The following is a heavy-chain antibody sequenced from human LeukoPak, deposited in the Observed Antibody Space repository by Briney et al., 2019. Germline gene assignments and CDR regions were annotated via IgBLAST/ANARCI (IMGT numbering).Heavy chain of an antibody. CDR2: INPNNGDT. J-gene: IGHJ4*02. CDR1: GYTFTAQY. Sequence: VASVKVSCKASGYTFTAQYMHWVRQAPGQGLEWMGWINPNNGDTKYAQSFLGRVTMTRDTSTTTAYMELSSLRSDDTAVYFCASYPRSIPTPPFDYWGQGTLVPVSS. CDR3: ASYPRSIPTPPFDY. V-gene: IGHV1-2*02. D-gene: IGHD2-21*01.